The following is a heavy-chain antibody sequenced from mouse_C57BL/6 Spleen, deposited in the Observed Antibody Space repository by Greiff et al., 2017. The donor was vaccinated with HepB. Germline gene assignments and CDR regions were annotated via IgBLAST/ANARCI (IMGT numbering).Heavy chain of an antibody. J-gene: IGHJ4*01. D-gene: IGHD2-4*01. CDR2: IYPRSGNT. CDR3: ARLYYDYDEGYAMDY. Sequence: QVQLQQSGAELARPGASVKLSCKASGYTFTSYGISWVKQRTGQGLEWIGEIYPRSGNTYYNEKFKGKATLTADKSSSTAYMELRSLTSEDSAVYFCARLYYDYDEGYAMDYWGQGTSVTVSS. V-gene: IGHV1-81*01. CDR1: GYTFTSYG.